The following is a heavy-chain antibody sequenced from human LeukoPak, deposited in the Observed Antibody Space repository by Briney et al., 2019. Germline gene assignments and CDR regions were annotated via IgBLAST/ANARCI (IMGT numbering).Heavy chain of an antibody. CDR3: ARVVYIVVRGVIITYWFDP. CDR2: ISAYNGNT. CDR1: GYTFTSYG. V-gene: IGHV1-18*04. D-gene: IGHD3-10*01. Sequence: EASVKVSCKASGYTFTSYGISWVRQAPGQGLEWMGWISAYNGNTNYAQKLQGRVTMTTDTSTSTAYMELRSLRSDDTAVYCCARVVYIVVRGVIITYWFDPWGQGTLVTVSS. J-gene: IGHJ5*02.